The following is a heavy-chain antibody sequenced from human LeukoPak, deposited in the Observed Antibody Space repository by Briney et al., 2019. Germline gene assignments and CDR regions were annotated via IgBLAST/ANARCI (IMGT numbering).Heavy chain of an antibody. CDR3: ARISSSWYYFDY. V-gene: IGHV1-2*06. D-gene: IGHD6-13*01. J-gene: IGHJ4*02. Sequence: ASVKGSCKASGYTFTGYYMHWVRQAPGQGLEWMGRINPNSGGTNYAQKFQGRVTMTRDTSISTAYMELSRLRSDDTAVYYCARISSSWYYFDYWGQGTLVTVSS. CDR2: INPNSGGT. CDR1: GYTFTGYY.